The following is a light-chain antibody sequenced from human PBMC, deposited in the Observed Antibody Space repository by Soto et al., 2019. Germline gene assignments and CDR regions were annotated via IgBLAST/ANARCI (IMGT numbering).Light chain of an antibody. CDR3: CSYAGSYTVV. V-gene: IGLV2-11*01. CDR2: DVS. Sequence: QSALTQPRSVSGSHGQSVTISCTGTSSDVGDYNHVSWYQQYPGKAPKLMIYDVSKRPSGVPDRFSGSKSGNTASLTISGLQAEDEADYFCCSYAGSYTVVFGGGTKLTVL. CDR1: SSDVGDYNH. J-gene: IGLJ3*02.